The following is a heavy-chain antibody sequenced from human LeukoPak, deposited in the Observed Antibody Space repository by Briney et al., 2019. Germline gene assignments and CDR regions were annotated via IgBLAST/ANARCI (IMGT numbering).Heavy chain of an antibody. Sequence: GGSLRLSCAASGFTFSSYAMSWVRQAPGKGLEWVSGISATGGSTYYADSVKGRFTISRDNSKNTLYLQMNSLRAEDTAVYYCAKGQGGYYYDFWGQGTLVTVSS. CDR1: GFTFSSYA. CDR2: ISATGGST. V-gene: IGHV3-23*01. D-gene: IGHD3-16*01. CDR3: AKGQGGYYYDF. J-gene: IGHJ4*02.